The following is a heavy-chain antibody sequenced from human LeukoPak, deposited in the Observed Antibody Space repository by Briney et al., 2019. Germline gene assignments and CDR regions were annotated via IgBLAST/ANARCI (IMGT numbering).Heavy chain of an antibody. CDR2: INHSGST. Sequence: SQTLSLTCAVYGASFSGYYWSWVRQPPGKGLEWVGEINHSGSTNYNPSLKSQVTISVDTSKNQFSLKLSSVTAADTAVYCCARGRAEVAARTHDYWGQGTGVSVFS. V-gene: IGHV4-34*01. J-gene: IGHJ4*02. D-gene: IGHD6-6*01. CDR3: ARGRAEVAARTHDY. CDR1: GASFSGYY.